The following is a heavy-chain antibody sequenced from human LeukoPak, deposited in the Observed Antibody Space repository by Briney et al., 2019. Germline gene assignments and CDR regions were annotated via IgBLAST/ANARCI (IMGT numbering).Heavy chain of an antibody. Sequence: ASVKVSCKASGYTFSSYDIDWVRQATGQGLEWMGWMNPNSGNTGYAQKFQGRVTITRNTSISTAYMELSSLRSEDTAVYYCARGNKVVSDGFDMWGQGTMVTVSS. CDR3: ARGNKVVSDGFDM. CDR1: GYTFSSYD. V-gene: IGHV1-8*03. J-gene: IGHJ3*02. D-gene: IGHD2-15*01. CDR2: MNPNSGNT.